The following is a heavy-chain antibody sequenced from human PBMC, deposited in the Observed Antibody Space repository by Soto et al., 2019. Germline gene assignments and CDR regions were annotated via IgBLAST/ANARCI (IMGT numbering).Heavy chain of an antibody. CDR1: GGSISSSNW. D-gene: IGHD4-17*01. CDR2: IYHSGST. CDR3: ARSPETDYGDYFDY. J-gene: IGHJ4*02. Sequence: PSETLSLTCAVSGGSISSSNWWSWVRQPPGKGLEWIGEIYHSGSTNYNPSLKSRVTISVDKSKNQFSLKLSSVTAADTAVYYCARSPETDYGDYFDYWGQGTLVTVSS. V-gene: IGHV4-4*02.